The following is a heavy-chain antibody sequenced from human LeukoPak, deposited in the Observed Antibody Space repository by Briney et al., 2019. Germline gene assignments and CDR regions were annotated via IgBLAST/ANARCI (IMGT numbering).Heavy chain of an antibody. J-gene: IGHJ4*02. CDR1: GFTVSSTY. CDR2: IYSDGST. V-gene: IGHV3-53*05. Sequence: RPGGSLRLSCAASGFTVSSTYVTWVRQAPGKGLGWVSVIYSDGSTYYADSVKGRFSISRDKSKNTLYLQMNSLRAEDTAVYYCAKDSLWWDDSYYLDYWGQGTLVTVSS. CDR3: AKDSLWWDDSYYLDY. D-gene: IGHD2-21*01.